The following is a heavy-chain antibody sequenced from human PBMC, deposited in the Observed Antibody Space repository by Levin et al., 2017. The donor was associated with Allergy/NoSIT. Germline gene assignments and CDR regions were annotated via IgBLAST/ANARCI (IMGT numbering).Heavy chain of an antibody. CDR3: AKDAYSSSSINWFDL. J-gene: IGHJ5*02. Sequence: GGSLRLSCATSGFSFSNYALTWVRQAPGKGLEWVSGIGDSGGTTYYADSVKGRFTISRDNSKNTLYLQMNSLRAEDTAMYYCAKDAYSSSSINWFDLWGQGTLLTVSS. CDR1: GFSFSNYA. D-gene: IGHD6-6*01. CDR2: IGDSGGTT. V-gene: IGHV3-23*01.